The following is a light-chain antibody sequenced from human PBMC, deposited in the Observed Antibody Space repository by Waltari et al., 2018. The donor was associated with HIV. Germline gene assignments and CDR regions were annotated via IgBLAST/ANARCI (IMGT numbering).Light chain of an antibody. J-gene: IGKJ1*01. V-gene: IGKV3-20*01. CDR3: QQYGSSPRT. CDR1: QSVSSSY. Sequence: VLTQPPGTLSLSPGERATLSCRASQSVSSSYLAWYQQKPGQAPRLLIYGASSRATGLPDRFSGSGSGTDFTLTISRLEPEDFAMYYCQQYGSSPRTFGQGTKVEIK. CDR2: GAS.